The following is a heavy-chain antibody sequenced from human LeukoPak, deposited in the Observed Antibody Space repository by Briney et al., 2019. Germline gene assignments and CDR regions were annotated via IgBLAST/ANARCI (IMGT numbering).Heavy chain of an antibody. D-gene: IGHD1-26*01. V-gene: IGHV4-59*08. CDR1: GGSFSGYY. J-gene: IGHJ5*02. Sequence: PSETLSLTCAVYGGSFSGYYWSWIRQPPGKGLEWIGYIYYSGSTNYNPSLKSRVTISVDTSKNQFSLKLSSVTAADTAVYYCARKVGATDSNWFDPGAREPWSPSPQ. CDR2: IYYSGST. CDR3: ARKVGATDSNWFDP.